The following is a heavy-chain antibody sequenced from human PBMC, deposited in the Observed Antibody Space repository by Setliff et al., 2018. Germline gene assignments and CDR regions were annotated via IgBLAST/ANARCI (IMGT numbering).Heavy chain of an antibody. V-gene: IGHV4-38-2*01. D-gene: IGHD3-3*01. CDR1: GYSISSGNY. CDR2: ISHSGSA. Sequence: PSETLSLTCAVSGYSISSGNYWGWIRQPPGKGLEWIGSISHSGSAYYNPSLKSRVTISLDMSKNQFSLKLSSVTAADTAVYYCARVGHSTYYNFWSGPRGYNWFDPWGQGTLVTVSS. J-gene: IGHJ5*02. CDR3: ARVGHSTYYNFWSGPRGYNWFDP.